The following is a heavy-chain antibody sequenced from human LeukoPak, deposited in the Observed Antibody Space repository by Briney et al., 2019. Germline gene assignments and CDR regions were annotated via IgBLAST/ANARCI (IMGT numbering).Heavy chain of an antibody. D-gene: IGHD6-19*01. V-gene: IGHV1-69*13. CDR3: ARSSFSYSSGWSTYYYYYGMDV. Sequence: ASVKVSCTVSGYTLTELSMHWVRQAPGKGLEWMGGIIPIFGTANYAQKFQGRVTITADESTSTAYMELSSLRSEDTAVYYCARSSFSYSSGWSTYYYYYGMDVWGQGTTVTVSS. J-gene: IGHJ6*02. CDR1: GYTLTELS. CDR2: IIPIFGTA.